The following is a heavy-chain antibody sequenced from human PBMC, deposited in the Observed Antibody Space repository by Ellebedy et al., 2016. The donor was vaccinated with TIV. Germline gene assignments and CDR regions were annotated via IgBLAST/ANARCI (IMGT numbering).Heavy chain of an antibody. CDR1: GYSISSGYY. CDR3: ASGWNYYDSSGYSLDY. CDR2: IYHSGST. Sequence: MPGGSLRLSCTVSGYSISSGYYWGWIRQPPGKGLEWIGSIYHSGSTYYNPSLKSRVTISVDTSKNQFSLKLSSVTAADTAVYYCASGWNYYDSSGYSLDYWGQGTLVTVSS. J-gene: IGHJ4*02. D-gene: IGHD3-22*01. V-gene: IGHV4-38-2*02.